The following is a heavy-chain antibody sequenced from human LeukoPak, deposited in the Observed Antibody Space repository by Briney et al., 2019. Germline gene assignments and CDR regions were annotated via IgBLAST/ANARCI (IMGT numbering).Heavy chain of an antibody. D-gene: IGHD6-19*01. J-gene: IGHJ4*02. CDR3: GKTTTGYSSGRYPGWPVDY. CDR2: ISGSGGNI. CDR1: GFTFSSNP. Sequence: PGGSLRLSCAGSGFTFSSNPLSWVRQAPGKGLEWVSAISGSGGNIYYGDSVRGRFTISRDNSKNTVYLEINSLRAEDTAIYYCGKTTTGYSSGRYPGWPVDYWGQGTLVTVSS. V-gene: IGHV3-23*01.